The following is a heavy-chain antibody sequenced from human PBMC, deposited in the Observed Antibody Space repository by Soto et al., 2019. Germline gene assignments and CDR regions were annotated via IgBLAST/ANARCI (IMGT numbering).Heavy chain of an antibody. D-gene: IGHD1-1*01. Sequence: EVQLLESGGALVQPGGSLRLSCVVSGFTFSAYAMSWVRQAPGKGLEWVSAVTGRGGDTYHADSVKGRFTIYIDNSRDTMDFQMNSLRAEDTAIYYCVKGSTTSRPYYFDYWGQGTLVTVSS. J-gene: IGHJ4*02. CDR1: GFTFSAYA. V-gene: IGHV3-23*01. CDR3: VKGSTTSRPYYFDY. CDR2: VTGRGGDT.